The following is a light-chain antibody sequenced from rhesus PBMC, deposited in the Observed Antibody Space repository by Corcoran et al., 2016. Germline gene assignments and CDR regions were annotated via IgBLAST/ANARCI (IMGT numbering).Light chain of an antibody. CDR2: ESS. V-gene: IGKV1-25*01. J-gene: IGKJ1*01. Sequence: DIQMTQSPSSLSASVGDRVTITCRASQAITNDLAWYQQKQEETPKLLIYESSSLQSGIPSRFSVSGVGIDLTLTISRLQSEDFASYYCQHYYTTPWTFGQGTKVEIK. CDR1: QAITND. CDR3: QHYYTTPWT.